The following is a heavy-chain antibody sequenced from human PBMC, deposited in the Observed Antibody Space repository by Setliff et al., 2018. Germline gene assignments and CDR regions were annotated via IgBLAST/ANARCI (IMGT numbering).Heavy chain of an antibody. CDR2: IYYSGST. D-gene: IGHD3-16*01. CDR1: GGSISSGGYY. CDR3: AREGGGGSDH. Sequence: SETLSLTCTVSGGSISSGGYYWSWIRQHPGKGLEWIGYIYYSGSTYYNPSLKSRVTISVDTSKNQFSLKLSSVTAADTAVYYCAREGGGGSDHWGQGTLVTVSS. J-gene: IGHJ5*02. V-gene: IGHV4-31*03.